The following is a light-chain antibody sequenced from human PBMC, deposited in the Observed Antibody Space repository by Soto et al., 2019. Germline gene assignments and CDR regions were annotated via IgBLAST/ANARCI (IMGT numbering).Light chain of an antibody. Sequence: VLTQSPDTLSLSPGERATLSCRASQSVSSYLAWYQQKPGRAPRLLIYDASNRATGIPARFSGSGSGTDFTLTISSLEPEDFAVYYCQHRSNWPPSFGGGTKVEIK. CDR3: QHRSNWPPS. CDR1: QSVSSY. CDR2: DAS. V-gene: IGKV3-11*01. J-gene: IGKJ4*01.